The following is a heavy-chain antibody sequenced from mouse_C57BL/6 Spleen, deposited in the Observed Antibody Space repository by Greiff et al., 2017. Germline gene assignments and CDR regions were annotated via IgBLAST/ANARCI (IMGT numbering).Heavy chain of an antibody. D-gene: IGHD4-1*01. V-gene: IGHV1-64*01. Sequence: QVQLQQPGAELVKPGASVKLSCKASGYTFTSYWMHWVKQRPGQGLEWIGMIHPNSGSTNYNEKFKSKATLTVDKSSSTAYMQLSSLTSEDSAVYYCASSLTVYYFDYWGQGTTLTVSS. CDR3: ASSLTVYYFDY. CDR1: GYTFTSYW. J-gene: IGHJ2*01. CDR2: IHPNSGST.